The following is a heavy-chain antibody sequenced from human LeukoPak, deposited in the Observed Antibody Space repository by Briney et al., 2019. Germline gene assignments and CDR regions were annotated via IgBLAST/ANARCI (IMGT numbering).Heavy chain of an antibody. V-gene: IGHV4-34*01. J-gene: IGHJ5*02. CDR1: GGSFSGYY. CDR3: ARIRYCSGGSCS. CDR2: INHSGST. D-gene: IGHD2-15*01. Sequence: SETLSLTCAVYGGSFSGYYWSWIRQPPGKGLEWIGEINHSGSTNYNPSLKSRVTISVDTSKNQFSLKLSSVTAADTAVYYCARIRYCSGGSCSWGQGTLVTVAS.